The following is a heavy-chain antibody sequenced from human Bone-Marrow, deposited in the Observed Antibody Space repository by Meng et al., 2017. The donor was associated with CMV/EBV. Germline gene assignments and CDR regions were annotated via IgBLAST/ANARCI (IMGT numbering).Heavy chain of an antibody. Sequence: GEFLKISCAASGFTFSSYAMSWVRQAPGKGLEWVSAISGSGGSTYYADSVKGRFTISRDNSKNTLYLQMNSLRAEDTAVYYCAKDTQGRVVPARDAFDIWGQGTMVTVSS. J-gene: IGHJ3*02. CDR3: AKDTQGRVVPARDAFDI. D-gene: IGHD2-2*01. V-gene: IGHV3-23*01. CDR1: GFTFSSYA. CDR2: ISGSGGST.